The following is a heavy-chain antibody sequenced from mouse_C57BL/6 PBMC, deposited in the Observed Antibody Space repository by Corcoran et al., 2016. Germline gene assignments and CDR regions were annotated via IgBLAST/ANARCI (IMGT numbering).Heavy chain of an antibody. J-gene: IGHJ2*01. CDR1: GYTFTDSF. V-gene: IGHV1-34*01. CDR3: ARGDTKSHSLDY. Sequence: EVQLQQSGPELVTPGASVKMSCKASGYTFTDSFMHWVKQSHGKSLEWIGYISPNNGGNGYNQKFKGKAKLTVDKSSSTAYMELRSLTSEESAVYYCARGDTKSHSLDYGGQGTTLAAS. CDR2: ISPNNGGN. D-gene: IGHD3-3*01.